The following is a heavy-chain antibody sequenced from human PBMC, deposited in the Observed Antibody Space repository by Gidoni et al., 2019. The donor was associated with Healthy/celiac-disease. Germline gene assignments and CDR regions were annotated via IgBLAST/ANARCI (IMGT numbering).Heavy chain of an antibody. CDR2: ISAYNGNT. J-gene: IGHJ6*02. V-gene: IGHV1-18*04. Sequence: QVQLVQSGAEVKKHGASVKVSCKASGYTFTSYGISWVRQAPGQGLEWMGWISAYNGNTNYAQKLQGRVTMTTDTSTSTAYMELRSLRSDDTAVYYCARFSDYDFWSGYYSYGMDVWGQGTTVTVSS. D-gene: IGHD3-3*01. CDR3: ARFSDYDFWSGYYSYGMDV. CDR1: GYTFTSYG.